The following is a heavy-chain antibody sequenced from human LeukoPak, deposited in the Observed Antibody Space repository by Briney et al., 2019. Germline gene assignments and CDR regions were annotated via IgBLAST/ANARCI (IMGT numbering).Heavy chain of an antibody. Sequence: PGGSLRLSCAASGFTFSTYNMNWVRQAPGKGLEWVANIKQDGSEKYYVDSVKGRFTISRDNAKNSLYLQMNSLRAEDTAVYYCARSMRVDPWGQGTLVTVSS. D-gene: IGHD2-21*01. CDR2: IKQDGSEK. CDR1: GFTFSTYN. CDR3: ARSMRVDP. V-gene: IGHV3-7*01. J-gene: IGHJ5*02.